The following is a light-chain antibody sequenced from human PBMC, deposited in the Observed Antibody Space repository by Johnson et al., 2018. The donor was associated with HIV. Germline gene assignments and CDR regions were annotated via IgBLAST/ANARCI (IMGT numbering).Light chain of an antibody. J-gene: IGLJ1*01. CDR3: YSTDSIGNHKGV. CDR2: EDS. Sequence: VLTQPPSVSVSPGQTARITCSGDALPKKYAYWYQQKSGQAPVLVIYEDSKRPSGIPERFSGSSSGPMATLTISGAQVEDEADYYCYSTDSIGNHKGVFGTGTKVTVL. CDR1: ALPKKY. V-gene: IGLV3-10*01.